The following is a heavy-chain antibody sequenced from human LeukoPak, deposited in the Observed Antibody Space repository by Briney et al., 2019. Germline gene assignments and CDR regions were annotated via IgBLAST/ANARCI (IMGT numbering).Heavy chain of an antibody. CDR1: GGSFSGYY. D-gene: IGHD3-22*01. J-gene: IGHJ4*02. CDR3: ARGLYYYDSSGYYNY. CDR2: INHSGST. V-gene: IGHV4-34*01. Sequence: SETLSLTCAVYGGSFSGYYWSWIRQPPGKGLEWIGEINHSGSTNYNPSLKSRVTTSVDTSKNQFSRKLSSVTAADTAVYYCARGLYYYDSSGYYNYWGQGTLVTVSS.